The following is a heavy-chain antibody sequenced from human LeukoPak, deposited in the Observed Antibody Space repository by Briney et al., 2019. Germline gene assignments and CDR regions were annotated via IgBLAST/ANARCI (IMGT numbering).Heavy chain of an antibody. CDR3: AKLYGDHTPYAFDI. Sequence: PGGSLRLSCAASGFTFSSYGMHWVRQAPGKGLEWVAVISYDGSNKYYADSVKGRFTISRDNSKNTLYLQMNSLRAEDTAVYYCAKLYGDHTPYAFDIWGQGTMVTVSS. V-gene: IGHV3-30*18. CDR1: GFTFSSYG. J-gene: IGHJ3*02. CDR2: ISYDGSNK. D-gene: IGHD4-17*01.